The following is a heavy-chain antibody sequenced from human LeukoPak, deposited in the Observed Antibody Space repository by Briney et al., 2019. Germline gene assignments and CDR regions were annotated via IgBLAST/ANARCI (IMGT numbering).Heavy chain of an antibody. CDR3: ARDRGGYCSSTSCYTGGAFDI. CDR2: IYYSGST. CDR1: GGSISSSSYY. J-gene: IGHJ3*02. Sequence: PSETLSLTCTVSGGSISSSSYYWGWIRQPPGKGLEWIGYIYYSGSTYYNPSLKSRVTISVDTSKNQFSLKLSSVTAADTAVYYCARDRGGYCSSTSCYTGGAFDIWGQGTMVTVSS. D-gene: IGHD2-2*02. V-gene: IGHV4-30-4*08.